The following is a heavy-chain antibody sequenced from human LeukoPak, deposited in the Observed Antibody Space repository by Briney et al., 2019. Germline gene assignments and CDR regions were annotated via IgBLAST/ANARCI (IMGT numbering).Heavy chain of an antibody. V-gene: IGHV4-39*07. CDR3: ARAYGGEYDILTGYYNTLYYYYYMDV. CDR1: GGSISSSSYY. J-gene: IGHJ6*03. D-gene: IGHD3-9*01. CDR2: IYYSGST. Sequence: SETLSLTCTVSGGSISSSSYYWGWIRQPPGKGLEWIGSIYYSGSTYYNPSLKSRVTISVDTSKNQFSLKLSSVTAADTAVYYCARAYGGEYDILTGYYNTLYYYYYMDVWGKGTTVTVSS.